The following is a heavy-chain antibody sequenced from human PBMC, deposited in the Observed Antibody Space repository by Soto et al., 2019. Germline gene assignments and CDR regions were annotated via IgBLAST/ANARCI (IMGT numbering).Heavy chain of an antibody. CDR2: INAGNGNT. Sequence: QDQLVQSGAEVREPGASVKVSCKASGYIFTSYAMHWVRQAPGQRLEWMGWINAGNGNTKYSQKFQDRVTITRDASASTADMELSSLRSEDTAVYYCARSGVRGVIVPYGMDVWGQGTTVTVSS. CDR3: ARSGVRGVIVPYGMDV. CDR1: GYIFTSYA. J-gene: IGHJ6*02. D-gene: IGHD3-10*01. V-gene: IGHV1-3*01.